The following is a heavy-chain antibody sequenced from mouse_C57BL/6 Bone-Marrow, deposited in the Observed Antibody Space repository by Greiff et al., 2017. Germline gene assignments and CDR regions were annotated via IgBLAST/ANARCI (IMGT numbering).Heavy chain of an antibody. CDR2: INPNNGGT. CDR3: AREASYYSNYGYFDV. CDR1: GYTFTDYN. D-gene: IGHD2-5*01. V-gene: IGHV1-18*01. Sequence: VQLQQSGPELVKPGASVKIPCKASGYTFTDYNMDWVKQSHGKSLEWIGDINPNNGGTIYNQKFKGKATLTVDKSSSTAYMELRSLTSEDTAVYYCAREASYYSNYGYFDVWGTGTTVTVSS. J-gene: IGHJ1*03.